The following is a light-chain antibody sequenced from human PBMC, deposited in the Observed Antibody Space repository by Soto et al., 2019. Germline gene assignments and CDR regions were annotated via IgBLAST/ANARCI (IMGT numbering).Light chain of an antibody. Sequence: DLQMTQSPSSLSASVGDRVTITCQASQGISNSLAWFQQKPVKVPKLLIYAASILQLGVPSRFSGSGSGTDFTLTISSLQPEDVATYYCQKYNSAPRTFGQGTKVEIK. CDR2: AAS. CDR1: QGISNS. CDR3: QKYNSAPRT. V-gene: IGKV1-27*01. J-gene: IGKJ1*01.